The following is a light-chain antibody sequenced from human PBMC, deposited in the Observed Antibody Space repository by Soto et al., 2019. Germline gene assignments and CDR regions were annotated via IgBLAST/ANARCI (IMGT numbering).Light chain of an antibody. V-gene: IGLV3-21*02. CDR3: QVWDSSSDHWV. Sequence: SYELTQPPSVSVAPGQTARITCGGNNIGSKDVYWYHQKPGQAPVLVVYDDSDRPSGIPERLSGSNSVNTATLTISRVGAGDEADYYCQVWDSSSDHWVFGGGTQLTVL. CDR1: NIGSKD. CDR2: DDS. J-gene: IGLJ7*01.